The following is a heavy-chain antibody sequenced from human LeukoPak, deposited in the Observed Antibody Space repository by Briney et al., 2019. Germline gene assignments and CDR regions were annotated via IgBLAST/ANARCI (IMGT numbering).Heavy chain of an antibody. CDR2: ISSNGGST. V-gene: IGHV3-64*01. J-gene: IGHJ4*02. Sequence: GGSLRLSCAASGFTFSSYAMHWVRQAPGKGLEYVSAISSNGGSTYYANSVKGRFTISRDNSKNTLYLQMYRLRAEETAVYYCARGPHYYHSSGYHHFDHWGQGTWSPSPQ. D-gene: IGHD3-22*01. CDR1: GFTFSSYA. CDR3: ARGPHYYHSSGYHHFDH.